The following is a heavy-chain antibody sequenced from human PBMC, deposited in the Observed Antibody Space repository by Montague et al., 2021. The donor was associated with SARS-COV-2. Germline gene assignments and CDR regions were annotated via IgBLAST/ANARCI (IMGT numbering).Heavy chain of an antibody. CDR1: GGSINDNY. V-gene: IGHV4-59*08. CDR3: ARLTYYYDSSGSYRTLYYFDY. D-gene: IGHD3-22*01. Sequence: SETLSLTCTVSGGSINDNYWNWFRQTPGKGLEWIGYMYYSRSTNYNPSLESRFTISIDTSKNHFSLKLNSVTAADTAVYYCARLTYYYDSSGSYRTLYYFDYWGQGTLVTVSS. J-gene: IGHJ4*02. CDR2: MYYSRST.